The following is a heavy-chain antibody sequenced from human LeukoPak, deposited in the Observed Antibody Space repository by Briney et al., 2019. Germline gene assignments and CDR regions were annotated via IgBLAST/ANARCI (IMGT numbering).Heavy chain of an antibody. CDR3: ARHQYYDYVWGSYRDAFDI. CDR1: GGSMSNYY. V-gene: IGHV4-59*08. D-gene: IGHD3-16*01. J-gene: IGHJ3*02. CDR2: IYYSGST. Sequence: SETLSLTCTVSGGSMSNYYWSWIRQPPGKGLEWIGYIYYSGSTNYNPSLKSRVTISVDTSKNQFSLKLSSVTAADTAVYYCARHQYYDYVWGSYRDAFDIWGQGTMVTVSS.